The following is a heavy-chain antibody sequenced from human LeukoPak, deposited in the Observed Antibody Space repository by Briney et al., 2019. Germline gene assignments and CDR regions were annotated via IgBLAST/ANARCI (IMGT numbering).Heavy chain of an antibody. CDR1: GYTFTSYG. D-gene: IGHD1-26*01. CDR3: AREGLIVGATPIYYFDY. J-gene: IGHJ4*02. V-gene: IGHV1-18*01. Sequence: GASVKVSCKASGYTFTSYGISWVRQALGQGLEWMGWISAYNGNTNYAQKLQGRVTMTTDTSTSTAYMELRSLRSDDTAVYYCAREGLIVGATPIYYFDYWGQGTLVTVSS. CDR2: ISAYNGNT.